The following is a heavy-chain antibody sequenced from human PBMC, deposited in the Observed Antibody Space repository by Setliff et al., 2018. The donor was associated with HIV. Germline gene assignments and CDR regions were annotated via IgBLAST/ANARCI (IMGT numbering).Heavy chain of an antibody. CDR3: ARGGTTSWNF. CDR2: IKQDGSEK. CDR1: GFTLSNHW. D-gene: IGHD4-17*01. Sequence: GSLRLSCAASGFTLSNHWMSWVRQAPGKGLEWVANIKQDGSEKYYVDSVRGRFTISRDNANNSLYLQMNSLRLEDTAVYYCARGGTTSWNFWGQGTPVTVSS. V-gene: IGHV3-7*01. J-gene: IGHJ4*02.